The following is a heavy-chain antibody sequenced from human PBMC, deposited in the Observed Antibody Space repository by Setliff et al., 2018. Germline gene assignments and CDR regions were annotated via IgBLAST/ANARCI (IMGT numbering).Heavy chain of an antibody. V-gene: IGHV4-4*08. J-gene: IGHJ4*02. CDR1: GGSFSGYY. CDR3: ARDLPKYSSSSVDNYFDY. CDR2: ISSGST. D-gene: IGHD6-6*01. Sequence: SETLSLTCAVYGGSFSGYYWTWFRQPPGKGLEWIGYISSGSTNYNPSLKSRVTISVDKSKNQFSLKLSSVTAADTAVYYCARDLPKYSSSSVDNYFDYWGQGTLVTVSS.